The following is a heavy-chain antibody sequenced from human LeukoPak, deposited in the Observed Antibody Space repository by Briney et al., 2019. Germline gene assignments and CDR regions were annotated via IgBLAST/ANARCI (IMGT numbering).Heavy chain of an antibody. V-gene: IGHV1-18*04. D-gene: IGHD6-13*01. J-gene: IGHJ4*02. CDR1: GYTFTGYY. CDR2: ISAYNGDS. Sequence: ASVKVSCKASGYTFTGYYIHWVRQAPGQGLEWMGWISAYNGDSNYGQNLQGRLTMTTDTSTNTAYIELRSLRSDDTAVYYCARDHSSSGQLFDYWGQGTPVTVSS. CDR3: ARDHSSSGQLFDY.